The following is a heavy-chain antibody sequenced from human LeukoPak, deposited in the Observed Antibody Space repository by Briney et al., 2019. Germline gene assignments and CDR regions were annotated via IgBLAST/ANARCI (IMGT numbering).Heavy chain of an antibody. J-gene: IGHJ6*02. CDR3: ARGGSSSWSYYYYYYGMDV. CDR2: TIPIFGTA. CDR1: GGTFSSYA. V-gene: IGHV1-69*13. D-gene: IGHD6-13*01. Sequence: SVKVSCKASGGTFSSYAISWVRQAPGQGLEWMGGTIPIFGTANYAQKFQGRVTITADESTSTAYMELSSLRSEDTAVYYCARGGSSSWSYYYYYYGMDVWGQGTTVTVSS.